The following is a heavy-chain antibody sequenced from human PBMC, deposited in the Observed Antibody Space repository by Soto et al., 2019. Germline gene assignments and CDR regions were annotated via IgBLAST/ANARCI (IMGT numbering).Heavy chain of an antibody. CDR2: INAGNGNT. CDR1: GYTFTSYA. CDR3: ASRYYDILTGYHGPHYGMDV. Sequence: ASVKVSCKASGYTFTSYAMHWVRQAPGQRLEWMGWINAGNGNTKYSQKFQGRVTITADESTSTAYMELSSLRSEDTAVYYCASRYYDILTGYHGPHYGMDVWGQGTTVTVSS. J-gene: IGHJ6*02. D-gene: IGHD3-9*01. V-gene: IGHV1-3*01.